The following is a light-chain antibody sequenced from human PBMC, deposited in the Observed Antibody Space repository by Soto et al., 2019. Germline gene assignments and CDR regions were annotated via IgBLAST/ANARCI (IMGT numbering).Light chain of an antibody. CDR3: QQYENLPYT. J-gene: IGKJ2*01. CDR2: DIS. CDR1: QVINNY. V-gene: IGKV1-33*01. Sequence: DIPMTQSASSLSASVGDRVTITCQASQVINNYLNWYQQKPGKAPKLLIYDISTVEIGVPSRFSGSGSGTDFTFTITGLQPEDIATYYCQQYENLPYTFGQGTKLEI.